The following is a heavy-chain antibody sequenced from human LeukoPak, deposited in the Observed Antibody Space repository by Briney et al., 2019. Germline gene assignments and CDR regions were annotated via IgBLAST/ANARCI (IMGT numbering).Heavy chain of an antibody. V-gene: IGHV1-69*13. Sequence: ASVKVSCKASGGTFSSYAISWVRQAPGQGLEWMGGIIPIFGTANYAQKFQGRVTITADESTSTAYMELSSLRSEDTAVYYCAREYYYGSGSYHYYYYGMDVWGQGTTVTVSS. CDR2: IIPIFGTA. CDR1: GGTFSSYA. CDR3: AREYYYGSGSYHYYYYGMDV. J-gene: IGHJ6*02. D-gene: IGHD3-10*01.